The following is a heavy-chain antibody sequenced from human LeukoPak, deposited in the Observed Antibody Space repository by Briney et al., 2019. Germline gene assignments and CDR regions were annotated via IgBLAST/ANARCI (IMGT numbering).Heavy chain of an antibody. CDR1: GGSISSHY. CDR2: IYYSGST. Sequence: PSETLSLTCTVSGGSISSHYWSWIRQPPGKGLEWIGYIYYSGSTNYNPPLKSRVTISVDTSKNQFSLKLSSVTAADTAVYYCARGLWYDYVWGTTNWFDPWGQGTLVTVSS. V-gene: IGHV4-59*11. D-gene: IGHD3-16*01. CDR3: ARGLWYDYVWGTTNWFDP. J-gene: IGHJ5*02.